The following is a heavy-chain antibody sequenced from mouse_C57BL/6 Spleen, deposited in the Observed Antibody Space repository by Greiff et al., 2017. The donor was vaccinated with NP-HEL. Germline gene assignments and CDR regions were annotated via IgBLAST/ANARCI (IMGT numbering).Heavy chain of an antibody. Sequence: ESGPGLVKPSQSLSLTCSVTGYSITSGYYWNWIRQFPGNKLEWMGYISYDGSNNYNPSLKNRISITRDTSKNQFFLKLNSVTTEDTATYYCARVSPTTVVADYWGQGTTLTVSS. J-gene: IGHJ2*01. D-gene: IGHD1-1*01. CDR2: ISYDGSN. CDR1: GYSITSGYY. CDR3: ARVSPTTVVADY. V-gene: IGHV3-6*01.